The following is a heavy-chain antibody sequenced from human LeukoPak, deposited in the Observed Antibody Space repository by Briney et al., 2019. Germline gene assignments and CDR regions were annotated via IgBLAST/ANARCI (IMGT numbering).Heavy chain of an antibody. J-gene: IGHJ4*02. CDR1: GFIFSSYA. D-gene: IGHD5-18*01. V-gene: IGHV3-23*01. CDR3: AKREASYSYGPEYYFDY. CDR2: ISGSGGST. Sequence: QSGGSLRLSCAASGFIFSSYAMSWVRQAPGKGLERVSAISGSGGSTYYADSVKGRFTISRDNSKNTLYLQMNSLRAEDTAVYYCAKREASYSYGPEYYFDYWGQGTLVTVSS.